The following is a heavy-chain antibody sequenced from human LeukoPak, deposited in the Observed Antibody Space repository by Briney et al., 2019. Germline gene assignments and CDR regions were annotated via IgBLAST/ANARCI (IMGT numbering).Heavy chain of an antibody. CDR3: AHRLLSSRGDDALDI. CDR1: GVSLSTSGVG. J-gene: IGHJ3*02. V-gene: IGHV2-5*01. Sequence: ESGPTLVNPTQTLTLTCTFSGVSLSTSGVGVGWVRQPPGKALEWLALIYWNDDKRYSPSLRSRLTITKDTSKNQVVLTMTNMDPVDTATYYCAHRLLSSRGDDALDIWGQGTMVTVSS. D-gene: IGHD3-10*01. CDR2: IYWNDDK.